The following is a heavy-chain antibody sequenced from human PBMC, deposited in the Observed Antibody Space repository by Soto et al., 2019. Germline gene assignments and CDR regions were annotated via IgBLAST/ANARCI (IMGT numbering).Heavy chain of an antibody. V-gene: IGHV5-10-1*01. CDR2: IDPGDSYT. D-gene: IGHD2-15*01. CDR3: ARLPDGYCSGGSCFDY. CDR1: GYSFTSYW. J-gene: IGHJ4*02. Sequence: GESLKISCKGSGYSFTSYWISWVRQMPGKGLEWMGRIDPGDSYTNYSPSFQGHVTISADKSISTAYLQWSSLKASDTAMYYCARLPDGYCSGGSCFDYWGQGTLVTVSS.